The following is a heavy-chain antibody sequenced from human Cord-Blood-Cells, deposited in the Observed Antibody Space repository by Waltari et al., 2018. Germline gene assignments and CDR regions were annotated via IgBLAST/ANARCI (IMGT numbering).Heavy chain of an antibody. Sequence: QITLKDSAPTLVKPTQTLTLTYTFSGIPLNPRGVGVGWIRQPPGKALEWLALIYWNDDKRYSPSLKSRLTITKDTSKNQVVLTMTNMDPLDTATYYCAHSGASYYDSSGYYAFDIWGQGTMVTVSS. V-gene: IGHV2-5*01. J-gene: IGHJ3*02. CDR1: GIPLNPRGVG. CDR2: IYWNDDK. CDR3: AHSGASYYDSSGYYAFDI. D-gene: IGHD3-22*01.